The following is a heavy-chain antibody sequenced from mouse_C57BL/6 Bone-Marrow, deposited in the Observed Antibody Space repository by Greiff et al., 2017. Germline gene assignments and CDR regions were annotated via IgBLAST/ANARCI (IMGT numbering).Heavy chain of an antibody. V-gene: IGHV1-63*01. Sequence: VQLQESGAELVRPGTSVKMSCKASGYTFTNYWIGWAKQRPGHGLEWIGDIYPGGGYTNYTEKFKGKATLTADKSSSTAYMQFSSLTSEDSAIYYCARKGKYSNYLYAMDYWGQGTSVTVSS. J-gene: IGHJ4*01. D-gene: IGHD2-5*01. CDR1: GYTFTNYW. CDR3: ARKGKYSNYLYAMDY. CDR2: IYPGGGYT.